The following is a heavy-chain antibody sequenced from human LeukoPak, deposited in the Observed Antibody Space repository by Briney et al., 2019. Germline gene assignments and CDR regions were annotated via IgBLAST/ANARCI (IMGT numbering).Heavy chain of an antibody. CDR2: IKQDGSEK. CDR1: GFTFSSYW. Sequence: GGSLRLSCAASGFTFSSYWMSWVRQAPGKGLEWVANIKQDGSEKYHVDSVKGRFTISRDNAKNSLYLQMNSLRAEDTAVYYFAKANTVTTGDYWGQGTLVTVSS. CDR3: AKANTVTTGDY. J-gene: IGHJ4*02. V-gene: IGHV3-7*01. D-gene: IGHD4-17*01.